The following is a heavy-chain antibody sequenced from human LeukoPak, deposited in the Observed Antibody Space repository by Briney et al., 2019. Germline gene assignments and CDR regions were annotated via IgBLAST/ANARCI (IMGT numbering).Heavy chain of an antibody. V-gene: IGHV3-74*01. CDR2: INSDGSST. J-gene: IGHJ4*02. D-gene: IGHD3-10*01. CDR1: GFTFSSYW. Sequence: GGPLRLSCAASGFTFSSYWMHWVRQAPGKGLVWVSRINSDGSSTSYADSVKGRFTISRDNAKNTLYLQMNSLRAEDTAVYYCAREKATYGSGSYYYWGQGTLVTVSS. CDR3: AREKATYGSGSYYY.